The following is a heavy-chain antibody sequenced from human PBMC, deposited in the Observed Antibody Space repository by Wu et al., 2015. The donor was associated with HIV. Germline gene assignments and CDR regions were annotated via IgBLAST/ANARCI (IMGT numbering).Heavy chain of an antibody. CDR3: ARVLFASGWYDWFDP. D-gene: IGHD6-19*01. CDR1: GYRFTQYP. CDR2: IDTYTNKT. V-gene: IGHV1-18*01. J-gene: IGHJ5*02. Sequence: QVQLVQSGAEVKKSGASVTLACKSTGYRFTQYPISWIRQAPGQRLEWLGWIDTYTNKTTIAQKFQGRVALTADRSTNTAYMEMGSLMSEDSAIYFCARVLFASGWYDWFDPWGQGTLV.